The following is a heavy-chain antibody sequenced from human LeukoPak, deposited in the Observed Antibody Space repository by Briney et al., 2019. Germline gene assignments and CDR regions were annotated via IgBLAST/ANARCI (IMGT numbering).Heavy chain of an antibody. CDR1: GGSISTYY. V-gene: IGHV4-4*07. D-gene: IGHD6-6*01. J-gene: IGHJ4*02. CDR2: IYSGGST. CDR3: ARGGPIAARPVDY. Sequence: SETLSLTCTVSGGSISTYYWSWIRQPAGKGLEWIGRIYSGGSTNYNPSLKSRVTISVDTSKNQFSLKLSSVTAADTAVYYCARGGPIAARPVDYWGQGTLVTVSS.